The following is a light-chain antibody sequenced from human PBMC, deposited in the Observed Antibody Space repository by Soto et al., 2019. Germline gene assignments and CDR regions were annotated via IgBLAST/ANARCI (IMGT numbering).Light chain of an antibody. V-gene: IGKV1-39*01. Sequence: GGRVSITCRASQSISNYLNWYQQKRGKAPKLLMYGAFSLQSGVPSRFRGSTSGTDFTLTISSLQPEDFATYYCQQSYSIPYTFGQGTKVDIK. J-gene: IGKJ2*01. CDR3: QQSYSIPYT. CDR1: QSISNY. CDR2: GAF.